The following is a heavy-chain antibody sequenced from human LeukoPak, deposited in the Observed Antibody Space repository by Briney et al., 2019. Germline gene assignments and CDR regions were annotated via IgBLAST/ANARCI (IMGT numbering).Heavy chain of an antibody. Sequence: PSETLSLTCTVSGGSISSYYWSWIRQPPGKGLEWIGYIYYSGSTNYNPSLKSRVTISVDTSKNQFSLKLSSVTAADTAVYYCARGDRYCSGGSCSRYYFDYWGQGTLVTVSS. CDR3: ARGDRYCSGGSCSRYYFDY. CDR1: GGSISSYY. V-gene: IGHV4-59*01. J-gene: IGHJ4*02. D-gene: IGHD2-15*01. CDR2: IYYSGST.